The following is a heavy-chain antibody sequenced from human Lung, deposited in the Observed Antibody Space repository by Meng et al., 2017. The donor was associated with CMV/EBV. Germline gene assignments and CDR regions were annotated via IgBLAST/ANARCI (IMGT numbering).Heavy chain of an antibody. J-gene: IGHJ4*02. CDR3: ARGGSSWYYLDY. Sequence: ETLSLTCAASGFTFGAYGMNWVRQAPGKGLEWVSFISTSGSYIYYADSVKGRFTISRDNAKNSLSLQMNSLSAEDTAVYYCARGGSSWYYLDYWGQGTLVTVSS. D-gene: IGHD6-13*01. V-gene: IGHV3-21*01. CDR2: ISTSGSYI. CDR1: GFTFGAYG.